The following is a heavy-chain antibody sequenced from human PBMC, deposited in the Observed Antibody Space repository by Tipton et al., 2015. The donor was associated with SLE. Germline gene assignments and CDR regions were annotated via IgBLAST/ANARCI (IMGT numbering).Heavy chain of an antibody. CDR2: IHHSGST. V-gene: IGHV4-34*01. Sequence: TLSLTCAVFGGSFSGYYWSWIRQPPGKGLEWIGEIHHSGSTSLSPSLKSRVTVSLDTSKSQLSLKLTSVTAADTAVYYCARVLQGAMVPYYFDYWGQGTLVTVSS. CDR1: GGSFSGYY. D-gene: IGHD5-18*01. CDR3: ARVLQGAMVPYYFDY. J-gene: IGHJ4*02.